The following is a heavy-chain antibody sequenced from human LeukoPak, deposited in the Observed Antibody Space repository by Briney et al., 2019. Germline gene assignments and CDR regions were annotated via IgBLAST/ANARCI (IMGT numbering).Heavy chain of an antibody. Sequence: ASVKVSCKASGYTFTSYDINWVRQATGQGLEWMGWMNPNSGNTGYAQKFQGRVTMTRNTSISTAYMELSSLRSEDTAVYYCARAMVRDNYYYCGMDVWGQGTTVTVSS. V-gene: IGHV1-8*01. CDR2: MNPNSGNT. J-gene: IGHJ6*02. D-gene: IGHD3-10*01. CDR1: GYTFTSYD. CDR3: ARAMVRDNYYYCGMDV.